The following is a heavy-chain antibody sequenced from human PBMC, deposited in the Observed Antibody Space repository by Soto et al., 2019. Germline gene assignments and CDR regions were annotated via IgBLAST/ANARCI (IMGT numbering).Heavy chain of an antibody. CDR2: IYYSGST. D-gene: IGHD3-10*01. V-gene: IGHV4-30-4*01. Sequence: SETLSLTCTVSGGSISSCDYYWSWIRQPPGKGLEWIGYIYYSGSTYYNPSLKSRVTISVDTSKNQFSLKLSSVTAADTAVYYCARVLLWFGELSQGWFDPWGQGTLVTVSS. J-gene: IGHJ5*02. CDR3: ARVLLWFGELSQGWFDP. CDR1: GGSISSCDYY.